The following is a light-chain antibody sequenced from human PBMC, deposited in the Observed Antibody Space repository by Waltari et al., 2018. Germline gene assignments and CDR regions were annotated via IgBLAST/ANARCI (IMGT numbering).Light chain of an antibody. CDR1: QSVSGY. V-gene: IGKV3-11*01. CDR3: HQRSNWPIT. CDR2: DAS. Sequence: EIVLTQSPATLSLSPGESATLSCRSSQSVSGYLAWYQQKPGQAPRLLIYDASNRANGIPARFSGSGSGTDFTLTISSLEPEDFAVYYCHQRSNWPITFGQGTRLEIK. J-gene: IGKJ5*01.